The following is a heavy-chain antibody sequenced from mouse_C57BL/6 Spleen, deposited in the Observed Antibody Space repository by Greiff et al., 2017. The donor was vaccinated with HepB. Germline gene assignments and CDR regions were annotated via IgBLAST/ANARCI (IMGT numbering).Heavy chain of an antibody. V-gene: IGHV3-6*01. CDR1: GYSITSGYY. Sequence: VQLKESGPGLVKPSQSLSLTCSVTGYSITSGYYWNWIRQFPGNKLEWMGYISYDGSNNYNPSLKNRISITRDTSKNQFFLKLNSVTTEDTATYYCARGGYPRDYFDYWGQGTTLTVSS. J-gene: IGHJ2*01. CDR3: ARGGYPRDYFDY. CDR2: ISYDGSN. D-gene: IGHD3-1*01.